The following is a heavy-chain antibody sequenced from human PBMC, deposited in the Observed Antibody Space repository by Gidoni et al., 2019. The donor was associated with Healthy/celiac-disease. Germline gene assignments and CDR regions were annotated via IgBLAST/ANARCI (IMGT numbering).Heavy chain of an antibody. CDR1: GFTFSSYA. D-gene: IGHD3-22*01. V-gene: IGHV3-23*01. J-gene: IGHJ3*02. CDR3: AKDPTVVIDAFDI. CDR2: ISGSGGST. Sequence: EVQLLESGGGLVQPGGSLRLSCAASGFTFSSYAMSWVRQAPGKGLEWVAAISGSGGSTYYADSVKGRLTISRDNSKNTLYLQRNSLRAEDTAVYYCAKDPTVVIDAFDIWGQGTMVTVSS.